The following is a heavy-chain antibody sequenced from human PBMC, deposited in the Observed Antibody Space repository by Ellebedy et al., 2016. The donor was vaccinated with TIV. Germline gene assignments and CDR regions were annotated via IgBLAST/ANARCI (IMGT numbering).Heavy chain of an antibody. Sequence: ASVKVSCXASGYTFPGYAIHWVRQAPGQRLEWMGWVHAGNGNTKYSQNFQGRVSITSDTSAGTAYMELSSLRSEDTAVYYCARERDYYDGSGYFEHWGQGTLVTVSS. D-gene: IGHD3-22*01. J-gene: IGHJ4*02. CDR2: VHAGNGNT. CDR1: GYTFPGYA. CDR3: ARERDYYDGSGYFEH. V-gene: IGHV1-3*01.